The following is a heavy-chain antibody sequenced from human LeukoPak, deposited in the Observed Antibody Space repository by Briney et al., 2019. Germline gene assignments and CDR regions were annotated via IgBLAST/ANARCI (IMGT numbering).Heavy chain of an antibody. CDR2: IYYSGST. CDR1: GGSISSYY. D-gene: IGHD3-22*01. CDR3: AREYTMTHFDY. Sequence: PSETLSLTCTGSGGSISSYYWSWIRQPPGKGLEWIGYIYYSGSTNYNPSLKSRVTISVDTSKNQFSLKLSSVTAADTAVYYCAREYTMTHFDYWGQGTLVTVSS. J-gene: IGHJ4*02. V-gene: IGHV4-59*01.